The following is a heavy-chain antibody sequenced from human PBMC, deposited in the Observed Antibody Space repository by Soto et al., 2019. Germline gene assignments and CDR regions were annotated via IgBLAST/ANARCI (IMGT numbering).Heavy chain of an antibody. Sequence: QVQLVESGGGVVQPGTSLRLSCTASGFTFNSYGIHWVRQAPGKGLEWLALIEYNAKNRFYADSVKGRFSISRDHSRNTVYLQVNGLRAEDTAVSYCAREGDDYCSGTRCFHYYGLDVWGQGTTVIVSS. CDR3: AREGDDYCSGTRCFHYYGLDV. D-gene: IGHD2-15*01. CDR2: IEYNAKNR. CDR1: GFTFNSYG. J-gene: IGHJ6*02. V-gene: IGHV3-33*05.